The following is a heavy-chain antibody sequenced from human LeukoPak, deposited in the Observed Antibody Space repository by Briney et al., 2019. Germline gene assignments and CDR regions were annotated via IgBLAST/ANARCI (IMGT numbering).Heavy chain of an antibody. V-gene: IGHV4-39*01. CDR2: IYFSGGT. CDR1: GDSISSSNCY. J-gene: IGHJ3*02. D-gene: IGHD3-22*01. CDR3: ASPRYYYDSSEGAFDI. Sequence: SETLSLTCTVSGDSISSSNCYWGWIRQPPGKGLEWIGSIYFSGGTYYNASLKSRVTISVDTSKNQFSLKLSSVTAADTAVYYCASPRYYYDSSEGAFDIWGQGTMVTVSS.